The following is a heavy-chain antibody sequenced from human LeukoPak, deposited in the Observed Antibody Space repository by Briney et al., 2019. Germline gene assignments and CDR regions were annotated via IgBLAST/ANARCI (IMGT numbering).Heavy chain of an antibody. CDR2: IIPIFGTA. J-gene: IGHJ4*02. D-gene: IGHD3-10*01. CDR3: AFMPRNYYGSGSRPASFDY. Sequence: SVKVSCKASGGTFSSYAISWVRQAPGQGLEWMGGIIPIFGTANYAQKFQGRVTITADESTSTAYMELSSLRSEDTAVYYCAFMPRNYYGSGSRPASFDYWGQGTLVTVSS. CDR1: GGTFSSYA. V-gene: IGHV1-69*13.